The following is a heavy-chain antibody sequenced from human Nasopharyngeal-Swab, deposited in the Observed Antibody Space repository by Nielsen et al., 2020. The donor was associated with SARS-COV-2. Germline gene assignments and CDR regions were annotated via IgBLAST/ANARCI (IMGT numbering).Heavy chain of an antibody. CDR3: ARGPQGGSRRPYYFDY. V-gene: IGHV4-34*01. CDR2: INHSGST. J-gene: IGHJ4*02. Sequence: WIRQPPGKGLEWIGEINHSGSTNYNPSLKSRVTISVVTSKNQFSLKLSSVTAADTAVYYCARGPQGGSRRPYYFDYWGQGTLVTVSS. D-gene: IGHD1-26*01.